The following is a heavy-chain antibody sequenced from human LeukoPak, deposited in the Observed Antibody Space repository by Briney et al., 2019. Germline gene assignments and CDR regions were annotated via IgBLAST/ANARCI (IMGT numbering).Heavy chain of an antibody. CDR1: GGTFSSYA. CDR3: AREPLGSTTSCCSLDV. CDR2: MNPNSANT. Sequence: GSSVKVSCKASGGTFSSYAISWVRQAPGQGLEWMGWMNPNSANTGYAQKFQGRVTMTRDTSTSTAYMELSSLRSDDTAVYYCAREPLGSTTSCCSLDVWGQGTTVTVSS. D-gene: IGHD2-2*01. J-gene: IGHJ6*02. V-gene: IGHV1-8*02.